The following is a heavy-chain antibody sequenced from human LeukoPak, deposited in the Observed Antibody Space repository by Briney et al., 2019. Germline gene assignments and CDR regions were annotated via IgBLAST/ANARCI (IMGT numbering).Heavy chain of an antibody. CDR3: ARDHGLGGGFDY. Sequence: PSETLSLTCTVSGGSISSGDYYWSWIRQPPGKGLEWIGYIYYSGSAYYNPSLKSHVTTSVDTSKNQFSLKLSSVTAADTAVYYCARDHGLGGGFDYWGQGTLVTVSS. CDR2: IYYSGSA. CDR1: GGSISSGDYY. V-gene: IGHV4-30-4*08. D-gene: IGHD2-2*03. J-gene: IGHJ4*02.